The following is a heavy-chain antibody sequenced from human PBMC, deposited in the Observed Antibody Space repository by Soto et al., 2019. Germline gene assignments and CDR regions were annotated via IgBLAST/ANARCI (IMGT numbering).Heavy chain of an antibody. D-gene: IGHD6-6*01. Sequence: GESLKISCKGSGYSFTSYWITWVRQMPGKGLEWMGRIDPSDSYTNYSPSFQGHVTISTDKSINTAYLQWSSLKASDTATYYCARLDYTTSSGYYYDMDVWGQGTAVTVSS. J-gene: IGHJ6*02. V-gene: IGHV5-10-1*01. CDR3: ARLDYTTSSGYYYDMDV. CDR1: GYSFTSYW. CDR2: IDPSDSYT.